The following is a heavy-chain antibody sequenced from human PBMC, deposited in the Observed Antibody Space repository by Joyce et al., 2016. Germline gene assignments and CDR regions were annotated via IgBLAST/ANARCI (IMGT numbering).Heavy chain of an antibody. CDR3: AKMSSAWYRYPIDY. CDR1: GFTFSSCA. D-gene: IGHD6-13*01. CDR2: ISGSGGST. V-gene: IGHV3-23*01. Sequence: GSLRLSCAASGFTFSSCAMSWVRQAPGKGLEWVSAISGSGGSTYYADSVKGRFTISRDNSKNTLYLQMNRLRADDTAVYYCAKMSSAWYRYPIDYWGQGTLVTVSS. J-gene: IGHJ4*02.